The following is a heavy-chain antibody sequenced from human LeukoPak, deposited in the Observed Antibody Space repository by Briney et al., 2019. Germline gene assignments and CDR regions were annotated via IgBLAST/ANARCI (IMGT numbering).Heavy chain of an antibody. CDR1: GGSISSSSYY. D-gene: IGHD5-24*01. CDR2: INHSGST. J-gene: IGHJ4*02. CDR3: ATRPRDGYKWRGDY. V-gene: IGHV4-39*07. Sequence: PSETLSLTCTVSGGSISSSSYYWGWIRQPPGKGLEWIGEINHSGSTNYNPSLKSRVTISVDTSKNQFSLKLSSVTAADTAVYYCATRPRDGYKWRGDYWGQGTLVTVSS.